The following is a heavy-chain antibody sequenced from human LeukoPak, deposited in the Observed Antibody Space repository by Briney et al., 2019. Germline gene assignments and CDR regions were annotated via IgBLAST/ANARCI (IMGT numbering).Heavy chain of an antibody. CDR3: ARGRRPYYFDY. V-gene: IGHV4-61*01. CDR1: GGSISSSSYY. CDR2: IYYSGIT. J-gene: IGHJ4*02. Sequence: PSETLSLTCTVSGGSISSSSYYWSWIRQPPGKGLECIGYIYYSGITNYNPSLESRVTISVDTSKNQFSLKLSSVTAADTAVYYCARGRRPYYFDYWGQGIKVTVSS.